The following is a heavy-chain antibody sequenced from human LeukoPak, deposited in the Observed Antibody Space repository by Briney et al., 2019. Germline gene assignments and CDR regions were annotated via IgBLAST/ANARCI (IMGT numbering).Heavy chain of an antibody. CDR1: GGTFSSYA. D-gene: IGHD6-19*01. CDR3: ARAGSAGQWLSHLDY. J-gene: IGHJ4*02. CDR2: IIPISATT. Sequence: GASVKVSCKASGGTFSSYAISWVRQARGQGLEWMGGIIPISATTNYAQNFQGRVTITADKSTSTAYMELSSLRSEDTAMYFCARAGSAGQWLSHLDYWGQGTLVTVSS. V-gene: IGHV1-69*06.